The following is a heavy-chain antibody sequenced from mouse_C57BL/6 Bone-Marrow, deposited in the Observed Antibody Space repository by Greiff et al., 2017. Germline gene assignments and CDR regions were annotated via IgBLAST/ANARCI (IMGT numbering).Heavy chain of an antibody. Sequence: QVQLQQPGAELVMPGASVKLSCKASGYTFTSYWMHWVKQRPGQGLEWIGEIDPSDSYTNYNQKFTGKSTLTVDKSSSTAYMQLSSLTSEDSAVYYCARDWDRVDYWGQGTTLTVSS. V-gene: IGHV1-69*01. D-gene: IGHD4-1*01. CDR2: IDPSDSYT. CDR1: GYTFTSYW. CDR3: ARDWDRVDY. J-gene: IGHJ2*01.